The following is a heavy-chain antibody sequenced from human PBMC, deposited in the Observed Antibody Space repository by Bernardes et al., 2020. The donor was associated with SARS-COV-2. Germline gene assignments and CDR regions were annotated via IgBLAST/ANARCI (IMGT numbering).Heavy chain of an antibody. CDR2: IRGSGDST. CDR3: AKDKGGGSTEPSDY. D-gene: IGHD2-15*01. CDR1: GFIFTSHA. V-gene: IGHV3-23*01. Sequence: GGSLRLSCAGSGFIFTSHAMSWVHQGPGKGLEWVSAIRGSGDSTYYADSVKGRFTISRDISKNTLYLQMNSLRAEDTALYYCAKDKGGGSTEPSDYWGQGTLVTVSS. J-gene: IGHJ4*02.